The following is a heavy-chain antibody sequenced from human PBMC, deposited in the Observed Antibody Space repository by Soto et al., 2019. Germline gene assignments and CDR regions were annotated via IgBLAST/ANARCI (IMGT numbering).Heavy chain of an antibody. CDR1: GFTFSSYW. J-gene: IGHJ6*02. V-gene: IGHV3-74*01. CDR2: INSDGSST. Sequence: GGSLRLSCAASGFTFSSYWMHWVRQAPGKGLVWVSRINSDGSSTSYADSVKGRFTISRDNAKNTLYLQMNSLRAEDTAVYYCARVSIAAAGTLAYGMGVWGQGTTVTVSS. CDR3: ARVSIAAAGTLAYGMGV. D-gene: IGHD6-13*01.